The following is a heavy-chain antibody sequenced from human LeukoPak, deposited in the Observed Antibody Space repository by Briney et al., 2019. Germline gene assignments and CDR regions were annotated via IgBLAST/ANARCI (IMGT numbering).Heavy chain of an antibody. Sequence: ASVKVSCKASGYTFTSYGISWVRQAPGQGLEWMGWISAYNGNTNYAQKLQGRVTMTTDTSTSTAYMELRSLRSDDTAVYYCARDGNVLLWFGELSQGGYFDYWGQGTLVTVSS. CDR3: ARDGNVLLWFGELSQGGYFDY. V-gene: IGHV1-18*01. J-gene: IGHJ4*02. CDR1: GYTFTSYG. D-gene: IGHD3-10*01. CDR2: ISAYNGNT.